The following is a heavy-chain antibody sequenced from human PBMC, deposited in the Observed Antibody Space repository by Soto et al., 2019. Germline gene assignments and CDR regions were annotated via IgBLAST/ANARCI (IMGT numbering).Heavy chain of an antibody. CDR1: GFTFNRYR. V-gene: IGHV3-7*03. Sequence: TGGSLRLSCAASGFTFNRYRMSWVRQAPGRGLECVADINQNGSEQRYVDSVKGRFTISRDNAENSLYLQMNSLRAEDTAVYFCSTLSWDSSGWYWGQGTPATVSS. J-gene: IGHJ4*02. CDR2: INQNGSEQ. CDR3: STLSWDSSGWY. D-gene: IGHD6-19*01.